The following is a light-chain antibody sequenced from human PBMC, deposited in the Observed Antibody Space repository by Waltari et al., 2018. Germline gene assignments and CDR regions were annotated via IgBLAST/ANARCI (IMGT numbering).Light chain of an antibody. CDR2: GTN. CDR3: QSYDTTLSVV. J-gene: IGLJ2*01. Sequence: QSVLTQPPSVSGAPGPRVSISCTGSTSNLGAGYDVHWYQQGPGKAPKLIIYGTNTRPLGVPDRFFGSQYGTSASLAIIGLQAEDEGDYYCQSYDTTLSVVFGGGTKLTVL. V-gene: IGLV1-40*01. CDR1: TSNLGAGYD.